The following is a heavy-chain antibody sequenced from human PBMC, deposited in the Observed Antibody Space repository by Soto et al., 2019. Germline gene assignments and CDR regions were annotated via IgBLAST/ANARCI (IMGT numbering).Heavy chain of an antibody. CDR3: ATALPPYYYGSWSYLDYFDY. D-gene: IGHD3-10*01. V-gene: IGHV1-69*02. CDR1: GGTFSSYT. CDR2: IIPILGIA. J-gene: IGHJ4*02. Sequence: QVQLVQSGAEVKKPGSSVKVSCKASGGTFSSYTISWVRQAPGQGLEWMGRIIPILGIANYAQKFQGRVTITADKSTSTAYMELSSLRSEDTAVYYCATALPPYYYGSWSYLDYFDYWGQGTLVTVSS.